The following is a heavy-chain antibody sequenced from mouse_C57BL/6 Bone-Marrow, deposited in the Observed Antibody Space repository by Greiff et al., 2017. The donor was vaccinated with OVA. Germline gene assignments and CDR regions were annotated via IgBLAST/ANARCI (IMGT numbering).Heavy chain of an antibody. Sequence: EVKLVESEGGLVQPGSSMKLSCTASGFTFSDYYMAWVRQVPEKGLEWVANINYDGSSTYYLVSLKSRFIISRDNAKNILYLQMSSLKSEDTATYYCARDLWYFDVWGTGTTVTVSS. CDR1: GFTFSDYY. CDR3: ARDLWYFDV. CDR2: INYDGSST. V-gene: IGHV5-16*01. J-gene: IGHJ1*03.